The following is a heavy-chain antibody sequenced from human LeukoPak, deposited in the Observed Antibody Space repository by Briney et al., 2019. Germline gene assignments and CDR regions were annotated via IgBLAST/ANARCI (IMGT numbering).Heavy chain of an antibody. CDR1: GGSISSYC. D-gene: IGHD3-10*01. CDR3: ARDSGSYPYYFDY. CDR2: IYTSGST. J-gene: IGHJ4*02. Sequence: SETLSLTCSVSGGSISSYCWSWIRQPAGKGLEWIGRIYTSGSTNYNPSLKSRVTMSVDTSKNQFSLKLSSVTAADTAVYYCARDSGSYPYYFDYWGQGTLVTVSS. V-gene: IGHV4-4*07.